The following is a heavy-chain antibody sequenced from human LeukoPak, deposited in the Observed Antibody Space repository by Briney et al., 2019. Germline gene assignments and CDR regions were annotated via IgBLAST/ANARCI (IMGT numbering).Heavy chain of an antibody. V-gene: IGHV3-9*01. J-gene: IGHJ4*02. D-gene: IGHD2-8*02. CDR3: ARDLTGKYYIAY. Sequence: GGSLRLSCAASGFPFDDYAMHWVRQAPGKGLEWVSGIRWSSDSVGYADSVRGRFTISRDNSKNTVHLQMNSLRAADTALYSCARDLTGKYYIAYWGQGTLVTVSS. CDR1: GFPFDDYA. CDR2: IRWSSDSV.